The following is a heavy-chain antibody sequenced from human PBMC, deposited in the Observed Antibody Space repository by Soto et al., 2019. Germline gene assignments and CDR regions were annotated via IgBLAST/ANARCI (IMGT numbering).Heavy chain of an antibody. Sequence: EVQLVESGGGLVQPGGSLRLSCEASGFTLSGRSMHWVRQAPGKGLVWVSGIDNAGTDSTYADSVKGRFTSSRDNAKNMLHLQMNSLRVEDTAVYYCARGWFGPDVWGKGTTVTVSS. D-gene: IGHD3-10*01. V-gene: IGHV3-74*01. CDR2: IDNAGTDS. CDR3: ARGWFGPDV. CDR1: GFTLSGRS. J-gene: IGHJ6*04.